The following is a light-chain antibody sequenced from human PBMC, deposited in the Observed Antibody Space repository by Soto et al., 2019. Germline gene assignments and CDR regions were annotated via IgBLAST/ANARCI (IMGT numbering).Light chain of an antibody. Sequence: QSVLTQPASVSGSPGQSITISCTGTSSDVGGYNYVSWYQQHPGKAPKLMIYDVSNRPSGVSNRFSGSKSGNTASLTISGLQAEDEADYYCSSYTSSIPYVFGTGTKLTV. CDR1: SSDVGGYNY. V-gene: IGLV2-14*01. CDR2: DVS. CDR3: SSYTSSIPYV. J-gene: IGLJ1*01.